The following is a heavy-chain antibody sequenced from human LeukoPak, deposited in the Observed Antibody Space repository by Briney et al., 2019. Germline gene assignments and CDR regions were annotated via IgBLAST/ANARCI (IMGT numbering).Heavy chain of an antibody. Sequence: GGSLRLSCAASGFTFSSYSMNWVRQAPGKGLEWVSSISSSSSYIYYADSVKGRFTISRDNAKNSLYLQMNSLRAEDTAVYHCARSTRRSEDTSANEMAAALSYWGQGTLVTVSS. J-gene: IGHJ4*02. V-gene: IGHV3-21*01. CDR2: ISSSSSYI. CDR3: ARSTRRSEDTSANEMAAALSY. D-gene: IGHD6-13*01. CDR1: GFTFSSYS.